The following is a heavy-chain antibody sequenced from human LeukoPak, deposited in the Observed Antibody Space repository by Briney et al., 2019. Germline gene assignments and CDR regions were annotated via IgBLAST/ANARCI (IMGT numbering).Heavy chain of an antibody. V-gene: IGHV3-21*06. CDR3: GTWTTVASYFDY. CDR1: GFTFSTYS. J-gene: IGHJ4*02. Sequence: PGGSLRLSCAASGFTFSTYSMNWVRQAPGKGLEWVSSISSSSTYIYYADSVKGRFTISRDNAKNSLYLQMNSLRAEDTAVYYCGTWTTVASYFDYWGQGILVTVSS. CDR2: ISSSSTYI. D-gene: IGHD4-17*01.